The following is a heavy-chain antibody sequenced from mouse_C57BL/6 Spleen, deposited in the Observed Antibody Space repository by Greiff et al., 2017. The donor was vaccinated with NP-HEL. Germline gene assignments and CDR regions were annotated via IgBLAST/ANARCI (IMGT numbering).Heavy chain of an antibody. J-gene: IGHJ2*01. CDR3: ARSGNYYGSSYGDYFDY. CDR2: IYPGDGDT. D-gene: IGHD1-1*01. Sequence: VQLQQSGAELVKPGASVKISCKASGYAFSSYWMNWVKQRPGKGLEWIGQIYPGDGDTNYNGKFKGKATLTADKSSSTAYMQLSSLTSEDSAVDFCARSGNYYGSSYGDYFDYWGQGTTLTVSS. V-gene: IGHV1-80*01. CDR1: GYAFSSYW.